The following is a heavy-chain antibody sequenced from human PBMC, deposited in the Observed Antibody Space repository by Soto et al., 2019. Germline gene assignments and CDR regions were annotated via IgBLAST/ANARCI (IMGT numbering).Heavy chain of an antibody. V-gene: IGHV4-30-4*01. CDR3: ARGAPRGIIHDFDS. J-gene: IGHJ4*02. Sequence: SETLSLTCTVSGGSISSGDYYWSWIRQPPGKGLEWIGYIYYSGSTYYNPSLKSRVTISVDTSKKQFSLRLSSVTAADTAVYYCARGAPRGIIHDFDSWGQGSLVTVSS. CDR2: IYYSGST. D-gene: IGHD3-10*01. CDR1: GGSISSGDYY.